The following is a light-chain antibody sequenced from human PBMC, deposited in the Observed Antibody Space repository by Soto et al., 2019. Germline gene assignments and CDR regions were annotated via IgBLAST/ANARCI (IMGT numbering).Light chain of an antibody. V-gene: IGLV1-47*01. J-gene: IGLJ7*01. CDR1: SSNIGSNY. CDR3: AAWDDSLSAVV. Sequence: QSVLTQPPSASGTPGQRVTISCSGSSSNIGSNYVYWYQQFPGSAPKLLIYRNDKRPSGVPDRFSGSKSGTSASLAISGPRSEDEADYYCAAWDDSLSAVVFGGGTQLTVL. CDR2: RND.